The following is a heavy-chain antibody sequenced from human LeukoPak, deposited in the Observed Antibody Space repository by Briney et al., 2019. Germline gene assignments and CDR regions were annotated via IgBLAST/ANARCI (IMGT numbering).Heavy chain of an antibody. CDR1: GFTFSSYW. CDR3: AKDYYDSSGYYSRDY. Sequence: PGGSLRLSCAASGFTFSSYWMSWVRQAPGKGLEWVANIKQDGSEKYYVDSVKGRFTISRDNAKNSLYLQMNSLRAEDTAVYYCAKDYYDSSGYYSRDYWGQGTLVTVSS. D-gene: IGHD3-22*01. V-gene: IGHV3-7*03. J-gene: IGHJ4*02. CDR2: IKQDGSEK.